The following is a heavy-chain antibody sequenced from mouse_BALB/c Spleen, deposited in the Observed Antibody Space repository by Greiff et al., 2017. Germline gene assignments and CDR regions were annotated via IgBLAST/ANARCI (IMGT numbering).Heavy chain of an antibody. CDR1: GFNIKDTY. CDR2: IDPANGNT. V-gene: IGHV14-3*02. CDR3: ASYDYDVGFAY. D-gene: IGHD2-4*01. Sequence: EVNVVESGAELVKPGASVKLSCTASGFNIKDTYMHWVKQRPEQGLEWIGRIDPANGNTKYDPKFQGKATITADTSSNTAYLQLSSLTSEDTAVYYCASYDYDVGFAYWGQGTLVTVSA. J-gene: IGHJ3*01.